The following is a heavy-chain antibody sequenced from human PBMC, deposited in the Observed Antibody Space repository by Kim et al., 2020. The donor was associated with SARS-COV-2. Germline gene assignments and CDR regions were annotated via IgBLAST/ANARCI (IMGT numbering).Heavy chain of an antibody. Sequence: SETLSLTCAVYGGSFSGYYWSWIRQPPGKGLEWIGEINHSGSTNYNPSLKSRVTISVDTSKNQFSLKLSSVTAADTAVYYCARGPRPCSSTSCPRYSYGPYYFDYWGQGTLVTVSS. CDR3: ARGPRPCSSTSCPRYSYGPYYFDY. V-gene: IGHV4-34*01. D-gene: IGHD2-2*01. J-gene: IGHJ4*02. CDR2: INHSGST. CDR1: GGSFSGYY.